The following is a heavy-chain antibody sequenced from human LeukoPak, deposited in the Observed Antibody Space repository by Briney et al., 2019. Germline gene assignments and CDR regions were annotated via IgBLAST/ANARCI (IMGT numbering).Heavy chain of an antibody. Sequence: ETLSLTCTVSGGSISSYYWSWIRQPPGKGLEWVSYIGDNSAIHYADSVKGRFTISRDNAKNSLSLQMNSLRDEDTAVYYCAREGYYGAFDIWGQGTMVTVSS. V-gene: IGHV3-69-1*01. CDR2: IGDNSAI. CDR1: GGSISSYY. CDR3: AREGYYGAFDI. D-gene: IGHD3-10*01. J-gene: IGHJ3*02.